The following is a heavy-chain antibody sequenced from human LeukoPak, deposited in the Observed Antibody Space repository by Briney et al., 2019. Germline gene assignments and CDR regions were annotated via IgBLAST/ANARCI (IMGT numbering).Heavy chain of an antibody. D-gene: IGHD2-2*01. Sequence: PGRSLRLSCAASGFTFSSYGMHWVRQAPGKGLEWVAVISYDGSNKYYADSVKGRFTISRDNSKNTLYLQMNSLRAEDRAVYYCAKEQTSSGFFDYWGQGTLVTVSS. CDR2: ISYDGSNK. V-gene: IGHV3-30*18. J-gene: IGHJ4*02. CDR3: AKEQTSSGFFDY. CDR1: GFTFSSYG.